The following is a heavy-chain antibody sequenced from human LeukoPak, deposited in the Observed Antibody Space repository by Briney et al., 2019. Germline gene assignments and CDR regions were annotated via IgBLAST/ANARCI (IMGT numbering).Heavy chain of an antibody. D-gene: IGHD1-26*01. CDR3: ARALPSPLYSGSYADAFDI. J-gene: IGHJ3*02. CDR1: GFTFSNYS. Sequence: PGGSLRLSCAASGFTFSNYSMNWVRQAPGKGLEWVSYISSSSSYIYYADSVKGRFTISRDNANNSLYLQMNSLRAEDTAVYYCARALPSPLYSGSYADAFDIWGQGTMVTVSS. CDR2: ISSSSSYI. V-gene: IGHV3-21*01.